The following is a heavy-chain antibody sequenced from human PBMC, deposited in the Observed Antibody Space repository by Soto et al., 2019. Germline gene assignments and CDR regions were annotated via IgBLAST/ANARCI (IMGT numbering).Heavy chain of an antibody. CDR3: ARSQGSSTSLEIYYYYYYGMDV. V-gene: IGHV1-69*01. CDR2: IIPIPGTA. CDR1: GGTFSSYA. J-gene: IGHJ6*02. Sequence: QVQLVQSGAEVKKPGSSVKVSRKASGGTFSSYAISWVRQAPGQGLKWMGGIIPIPGTANYAQKFQGRVTITADESTSTAYMELSSLRSEDTAVYYCARSQGSSTSLEIYYYYYYGMDVWGQGTTVTVSS. D-gene: IGHD2-2*01.